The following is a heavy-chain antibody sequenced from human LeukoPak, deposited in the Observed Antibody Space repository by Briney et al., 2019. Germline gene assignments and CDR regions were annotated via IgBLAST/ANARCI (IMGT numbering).Heavy chain of an antibody. Sequence: GGSLRLSCAASGFTFNSYWMTWVRQAPGRGLEGVANIKQDGSEIYYVDSVKGRVTISRDNAKNSLYLQMNSLRAEDTAVYYCARDKIVGATYFDYWGQGTLVTVSS. CDR3: ARDKIVGATYFDY. D-gene: IGHD1-26*01. V-gene: IGHV3-7*01. CDR2: IKQDGSEI. J-gene: IGHJ4*02. CDR1: GFTFNSYW.